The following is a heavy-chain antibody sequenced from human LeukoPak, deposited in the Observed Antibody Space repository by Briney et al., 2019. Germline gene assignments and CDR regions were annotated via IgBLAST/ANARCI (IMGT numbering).Heavy chain of an antibody. Sequence: GGSLRLSCAASGFTFSSYAMSWVRQAPGKGLEWVSAISGSGGSTYYADSVKGRFTISRDNSKNTLYLQMNSLRAEDTAVYYCARGIVGATRLRWFDPWGQGTLVTVSS. J-gene: IGHJ5*02. D-gene: IGHD1-26*01. CDR2: ISGSGGST. CDR3: ARGIVGATRLRWFDP. V-gene: IGHV3-23*01. CDR1: GFTFSSYA.